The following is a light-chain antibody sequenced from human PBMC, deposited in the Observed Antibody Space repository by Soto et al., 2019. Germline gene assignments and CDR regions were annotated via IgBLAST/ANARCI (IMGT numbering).Light chain of an antibody. CDR1: QSVSSSY. V-gene: IGKV3-20*01. Sequence: EIVLTQSPGTLSLSPGERATLSCRASQSVSSSYLAWYQQKPGQAPRLLIYGASSRATGIPDRFSGSGSGTDFTLTISRLGPEYFAVYYCQRYGSSLTFGQGTKGEIK. J-gene: IGKJ1*01. CDR3: QRYGSSLT. CDR2: GAS.